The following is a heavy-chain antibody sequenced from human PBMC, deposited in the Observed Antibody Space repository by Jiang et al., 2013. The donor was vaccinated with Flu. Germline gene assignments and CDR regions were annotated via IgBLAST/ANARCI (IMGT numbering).Heavy chain of an antibody. CDR3: ARDPYDYVWGSEPDY. V-gene: IGHV3-33*01. D-gene: IGHD3-16*01. CDR2: IWYDGSNK. J-gene: IGHJ4*02. Sequence: LEWVAVIWYDGSNKYYADSVKGRFTISRDNSKNTLYLQMNSLRAEDTAVYYCARDPYDYVWGSEPDYWGQGTLVTVSS.